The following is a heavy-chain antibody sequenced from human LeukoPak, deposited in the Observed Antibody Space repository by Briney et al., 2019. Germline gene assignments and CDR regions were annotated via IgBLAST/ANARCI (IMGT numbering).Heavy chain of an antibody. Sequence: SVNVSRKASGGTFSSYAISWVRQAPGQGLEWMGGIIPIFGTANYAQKFQGRVTITADESTSTAYMELSSLRSEDTAVYYCARGLKDCSSTSCFNFDYWGQGTLVTVSS. CDR1: GGTFSSYA. D-gene: IGHD2-2*01. J-gene: IGHJ4*02. CDR3: ARGLKDCSSTSCFNFDY. CDR2: IIPIFGTA. V-gene: IGHV1-69*13.